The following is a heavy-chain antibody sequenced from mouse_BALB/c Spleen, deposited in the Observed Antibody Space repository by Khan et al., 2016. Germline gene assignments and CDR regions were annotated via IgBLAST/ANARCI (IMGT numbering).Heavy chain of an antibody. D-gene: IGHD2-3*01. CDR2: ISYSGST. Sequence: EVQLQESGPSLVKPSQTLSLTCSVTGDSITSGFWNWIRKFPGNKLEYMGYISYSGSTYYNQSLKSRISITRDTSKNQYYLQLNSVTTEDTATYYCARIYDDFYYAMDYWGQGTSVNVSS. CDR3: ARIYDDFYYAMDY. J-gene: IGHJ4*01. V-gene: IGHV3-8*02. CDR1: GDSITSGF.